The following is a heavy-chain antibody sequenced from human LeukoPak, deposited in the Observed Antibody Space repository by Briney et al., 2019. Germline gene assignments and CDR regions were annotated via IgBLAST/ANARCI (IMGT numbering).Heavy chain of an antibody. CDR1: GGTLWSYA. CDR2: IIPMFGTT. Sequence: SVKVSCKAPGGTLWSYAMSWVRQAPGQGLEWMGGIIPMFGTTNYAQKFQGRVTIGADTSTNTAYVEVRGLRSEDTAVYYCARATAKGNYYHGMDVWGKGTTVSVSS. D-gene: IGHD2-21*02. V-gene: IGHV1-69*06. CDR3: ARATAKGNYYHGMDV. J-gene: IGHJ6*04.